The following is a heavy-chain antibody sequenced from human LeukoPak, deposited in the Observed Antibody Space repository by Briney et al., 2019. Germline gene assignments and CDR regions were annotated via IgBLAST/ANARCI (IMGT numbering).Heavy chain of an antibody. J-gene: IGHJ4*02. CDR2: IWYDGSNK. V-gene: IGHV3-33*01. Sequence: PGRSLRLSCAASGFTFSSYGMHWVRQAPGKGLEWVAVIWYDGSNKYYAVSVKGRFTISRDNSKNTLYLQMNSLRAEDTAVYYCARGPFYSSSSVFDYWGQGTLVTVSS. D-gene: IGHD6-13*01. CDR3: ARGPFYSSSSVFDY. CDR1: GFTFSSYG.